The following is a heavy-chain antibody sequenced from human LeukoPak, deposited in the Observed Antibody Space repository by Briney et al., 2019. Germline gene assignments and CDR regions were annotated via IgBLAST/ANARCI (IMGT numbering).Heavy chain of an antibody. Sequence: PSETLSLTCTVSGGSISSGSYYWSWIRQPAGKGLEWIVRIYTSESTNYNPSLKIRVTISVDTSKNQFSLKLSSITAADTAVYYCARGRRSYSSSLYYYYYMDVWGKGTTVTISS. V-gene: IGHV4-61*02. CDR2: IYTSEST. D-gene: IGHD6-13*01. CDR1: GGSISSGSYY. CDR3: ARGRRSYSSSLYYYYYMDV. J-gene: IGHJ6*03.